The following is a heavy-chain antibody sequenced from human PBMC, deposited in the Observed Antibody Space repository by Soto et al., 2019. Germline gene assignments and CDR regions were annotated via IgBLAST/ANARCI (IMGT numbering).Heavy chain of an antibody. CDR3: AHRLGYQLLSKSWGNWFDP. CDR2: IYWDDDK. CDR1: GFSLSTSGVG. D-gene: IGHD2-2*01. Sequence: SGPTLVNPTQTLTLTCTFSGFSLSTSGVGVGWIRQPPGKALEWLALIYWDDDKRYSPSLKSRLTITKDTSKNQVVLTMTNMDPVDTATYYCAHRLGYQLLSKSWGNWFDPWGQGTLVTVSS. J-gene: IGHJ5*02. V-gene: IGHV2-5*02.